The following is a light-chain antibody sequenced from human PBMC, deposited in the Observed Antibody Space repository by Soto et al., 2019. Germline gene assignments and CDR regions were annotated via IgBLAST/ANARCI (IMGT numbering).Light chain of an antibody. CDR1: QSISSW. Sequence: DIQMTQSPSTLSSSVGDRFTITCRASQSISSWLAWYQQKPGKAPKLLIYKASSLESGVPSRFSGSGSGTEFTLTISSLQPDDFATYYCQQYNSYSITFGQGTRLEIK. CDR3: QQYNSYSIT. V-gene: IGKV1-5*03. CDR2: KAS. J-gene: IGKJ5*01.